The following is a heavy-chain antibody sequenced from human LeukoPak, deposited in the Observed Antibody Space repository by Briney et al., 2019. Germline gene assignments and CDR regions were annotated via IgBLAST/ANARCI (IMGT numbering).Heavy chain of an antibody. CDR3: ARSRAAGANRTNWFDL. Sequence: SKTLSLTCAVSGGSISSGGYYWGWIPQPPGKGLERIGSIYCSGSTSYNSALKSRVTISIDTSNNQFSLTLGSVTAAHTAYYYCARSRAAGANRTNWFDLWGQGTLVTVSS. CDR1: GGSISSGGYY. CDR2: IYCSGST. D-gene: IGHD1-26*01. V-gene: IGHV4-61*05. J-gene: IGHJ5*02.